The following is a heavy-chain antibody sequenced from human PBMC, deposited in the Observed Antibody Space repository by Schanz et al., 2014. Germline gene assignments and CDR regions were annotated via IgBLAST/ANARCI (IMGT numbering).Heavy chain of an antibody. CDR2: ISYGTSYI. V-gene: IGHV3-21*01. CDR3: VRDSFFAFDY. J-gene: IGHJ4*02. D-gene: IGHD3-3*01. Sequence: EVKMVESGGGLVKPGGSLRLSCAASGFNFSSYSLNWVRQAPGKGLEWVSSISYGTSYIYYAESVKGRFTISRDNAKNSLYLQMNGLRAEDTAVYYCVRDSFFAFDYWGQGTLXTVSS. CDR1: GFNFSSYS.